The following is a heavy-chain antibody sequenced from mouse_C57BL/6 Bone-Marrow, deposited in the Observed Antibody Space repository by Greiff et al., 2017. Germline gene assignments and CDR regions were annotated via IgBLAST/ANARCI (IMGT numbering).Heavy chain of an antibody. CDR3: ARGRETGVDY. V-gene: IGHV1-64*01. Sequence: VQLQQPGAELVKPGASVKLSCKASGYTFTSYWMHWVKQRPGQGLEWIGMIHPNSGSTNYNEKFKSKATLSVDKSSSTAYMQLSSLTSEDSAVYYCARGRETGVDYSGQGTTLTVSS. J-gene: IGHJ2*01. CDR2: IHPNSGST. D-gene: IGHD4-1*01. CDR1: GYTFTSYW.